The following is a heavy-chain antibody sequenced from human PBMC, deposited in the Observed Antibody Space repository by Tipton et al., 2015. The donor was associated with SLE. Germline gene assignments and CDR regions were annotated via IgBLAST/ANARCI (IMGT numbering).Heavy chain of an antibody. CDR3: ARDEWMLGFGY. CDR1: GASISSTSYY. Sequence: TLSLTCTVSGASISSTSYYWGWIRQAPGKGLEWIGSIYYSGTTYYNPSLKSRVTVSVDTSKNQFSLKLTSVTAADTALYYCARDEWMLGFGYWGPGTLVTVSS. D-gene: IGHD2-8*01. CDR2: IYYSGTT. V-gene: IGHV4-39*07. J-gene: IGHJ4*02.